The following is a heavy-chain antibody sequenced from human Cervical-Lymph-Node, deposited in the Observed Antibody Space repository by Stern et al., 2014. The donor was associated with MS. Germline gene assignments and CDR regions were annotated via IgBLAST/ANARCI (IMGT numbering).Heavy chain of an antibody. V-gene: IGHV5-51*03. J-gene: IGHJ6*02. CDR1: GYRFSSHW. Sequence: QLVQSGAEVKKPGESLKISCKGSGYRFSSHWIGWVRQMPGKGLEYMGIIYPSDSDTRYSPSFQGRVTISVDKSINIAYLQWSSLKPSDTAIYYCARRGDEAVYGLDVWGPGTTVTVSS. CDR3: ARRGDEAVYGLDV. D-gene: IGHD3-10*01. CDR2: IYPSDSDT.